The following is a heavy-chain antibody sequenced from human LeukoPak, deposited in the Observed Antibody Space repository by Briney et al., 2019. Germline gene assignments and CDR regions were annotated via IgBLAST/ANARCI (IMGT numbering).Heavy chain of an antibody. D-gene: IGHD6-13*01. Sequence: GGSLRLSCVASGFTFSSSWMSWVRQAPGKGLEWVANIKQDGSEKYYVDSVKGRFIISRDNAKNSLYPETNSLRAEDTAVYYCARMYTGSWYVWGQGTLLTVSS. CDR2: IKQDGSEK. CDR3: ARMYTGSWYV. J-gene: IGHJ4*02. V-gene: IGHV3-7*01. CDR1: GFTFSSSW.